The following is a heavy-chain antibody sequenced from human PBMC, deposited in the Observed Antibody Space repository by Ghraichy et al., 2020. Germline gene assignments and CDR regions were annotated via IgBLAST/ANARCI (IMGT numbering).Heavy chain of an antibody. Sequence: LSLTCAASGFTFSSYGMHWVRQAPGKGLEWVAVIWYDGSNKYYADSVKGRFTISRDNSKNTLYLQMNSLRAEDTAMYYCARGLDYYDSSGYRDIWGQGTMVTVSS. CDR3: ARGLDYYDSSGYRDI. CDR1: GFTFSSYG. V-gene: IGHV3-33*01. D-gene: IGHD3-22*01. J-gene: IGHJ3*02. CDR2: IWYDGSNK.